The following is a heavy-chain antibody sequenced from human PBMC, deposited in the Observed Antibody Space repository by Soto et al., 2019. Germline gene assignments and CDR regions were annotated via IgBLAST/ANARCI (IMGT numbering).Heavy chain of an antibody. J-gene: IGHJ5*02. V-gene: IGHV4-39*01. Sequence: SETLSLTCTVSGGSTSSSEFYWGWLRQTPGKGLEFIGSMYYSGTTYYNPSLKSRVTISVDTSKNQFTLKLISVTAADTAVYYCAVVDSTGNWFDPWGEGALVTVSS. CDR2: MYYSGTT. CDR1: GGSTSSSEFY. CDR3: AVVDSTGNWFDP. D-gene: IGHD6-25*01.